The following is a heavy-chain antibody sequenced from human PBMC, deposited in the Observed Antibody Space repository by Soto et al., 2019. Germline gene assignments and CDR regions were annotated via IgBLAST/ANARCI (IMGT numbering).Heavy chain of an antibody. Sequence: EVQLVESGGGLVQPGRSLRLSCAASGFTFDDYAMHWVRQAPGKGLEWVSGISWNSGSIGYADSVKGRFTISRDNAKNSLYLQMNSLRAEDTALYYCAKYMVGYMYYFDYWGQGTLVTVSS. CDR1: GFTFDDYA. CDR2: ISWNSGSI. D-gene: IGHD5-18*01. J-gene: IGHJ4*02. CDR3: AKYMVGYMYYFDY. V-gene: IGHV3-9*01.